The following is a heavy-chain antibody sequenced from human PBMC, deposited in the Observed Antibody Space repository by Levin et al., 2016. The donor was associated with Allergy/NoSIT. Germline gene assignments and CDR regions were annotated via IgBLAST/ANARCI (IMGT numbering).Heavy chain of an antibody. Sequence: WVRQAPGQGLEWMGRIIPILGIANYAQKFQGRVTITADKSTSTAYMELSSLRSEDTAVYYCARDRYGQLLSWDGYATLDYWGQGTLVTVSS. CDR3: ARDRYGQLLSWDGYATLDY. CDR2: IIPILGIA. D-gene: IGHD2-2*01. J-gene: IGHJ4*02. V-gene: IGHV1-69*04.